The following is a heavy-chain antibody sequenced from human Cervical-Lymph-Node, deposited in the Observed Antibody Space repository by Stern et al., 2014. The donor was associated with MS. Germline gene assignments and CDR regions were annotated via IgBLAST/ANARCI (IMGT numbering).Heavy chain of an antibody. Sequence: VQLVESGTEVKKPGASVKVSCKASGHTFGTYGVNWVRQAPGQRLEWLGWISGYKGNTNYAQRLQGRVTLTTDTSTTTAYMELRSLRSDDTAVYYCAIMGTNGIDVWGQGTTVTVSS. D-gene: IGHD5-18*01. V-gene: IGHV1-18*01. J-gene: IGHJ6*02. CDR2: ISGYKGNT. CDR3: AIMGTNGIDV. CDR1: GHTFGTYG.